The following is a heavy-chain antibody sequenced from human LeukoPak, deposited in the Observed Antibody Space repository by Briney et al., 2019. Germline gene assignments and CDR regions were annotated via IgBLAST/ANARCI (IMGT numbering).Heavy chain of an antibody. CDR2: ITTSGTYI. V-gene: IGHV3-21*01. CDR3: AKDPYSGNYGNYYYYYMDV. Sequence: GGSLRLSCATSGFTFNNYNMNWVRQAPGRALEWVSSITTSGTYIFYADSVKGRFTISRDNAKNSLYLQMNSLGPEDTAVYYCAKDPYSGNYGNYYYYYMDVSGKGTTVTISS. J-gene: IGHJ6*03. D-gene: IGHD1-26*01. CDR1: GFTFNNYN.